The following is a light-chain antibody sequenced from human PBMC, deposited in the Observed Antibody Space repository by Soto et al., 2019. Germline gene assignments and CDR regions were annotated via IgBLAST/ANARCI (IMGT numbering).Light chain of an antibody. Sequence: DIQMTQSPSSVSASVGDRVTITCRASQSISSWLAWYQQKPGKAPKLLIYKASTLESGVPSNFSGSGSGTEFTLTINSLQPEDFATYYCQQYNSYPWTFGQGTKVDI. CDR3: QQYNSYPWT. V-gene: IGKV1-5*03. J-gene: IGKJ1*01. CDR1: QSISSW. CDR2: KAS.